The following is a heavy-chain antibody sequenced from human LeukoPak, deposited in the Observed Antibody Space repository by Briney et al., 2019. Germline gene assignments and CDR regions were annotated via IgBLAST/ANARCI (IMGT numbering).Heavy chain of an antibody. CDR2: IYYSGST. V-gene: IGHV4-39*07. J-gene: IGHJ4*02. CDR1: GGSISSSSYY. Sequence: PSETLSLTCTVSGGSISSSSYYWGWIRQPPGKGLEWIGSIYYSGSTYYNPSLKSRVTISVDTSKNQFSLKLSSVTAADTAVYYCARFPSYGSGYSYSDYWGQGTLVTVSS. D-gene: IGHD3-10*01. CDR3: ARFPSYGSGYSYSDY.